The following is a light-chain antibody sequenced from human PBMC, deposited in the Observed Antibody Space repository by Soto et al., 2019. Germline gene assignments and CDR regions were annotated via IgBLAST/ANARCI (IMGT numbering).Light chain of an antibody. V-gene: IGLV2-14*01. Sequence: QSALTQPASVSGSPGQSITISCTGTSSDVGGYNYVSWYQQHPGKAPKLMMYDVSNRPSGVSNRFSGSKSGNTASLTISGLQAEDEADYYCSSYTSSSTYVFGTGTK. CDR2: DVS. CDR1: SSDVGGYNY. CDR3: SSYTSSSTYV. J-gene: IGLJ1*01.